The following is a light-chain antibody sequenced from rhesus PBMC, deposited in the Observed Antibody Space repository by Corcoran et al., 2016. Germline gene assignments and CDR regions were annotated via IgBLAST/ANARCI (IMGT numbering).Light chain of an antibody. Sequence: QSAPTQPPSVSGSPGQSVTISCTGTSSDVGGYNYVSWYQQHPGKAPKLMIYEVSLRPSGVSDRFSGSKSGNTASLTISRLQAEDEADYYCSSYAGSNTYIFGSGTRLTVL. J-gene: IGLJ1*01. CDR1: SSDVGGYNY. CDR3: SSYAGSNTYI. V-gene: IGLV2-23*01. CDR2: EVS.